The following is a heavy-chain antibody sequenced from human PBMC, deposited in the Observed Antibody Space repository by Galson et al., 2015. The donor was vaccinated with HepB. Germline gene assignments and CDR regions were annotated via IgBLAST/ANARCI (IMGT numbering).Heavy chain of an antibody. CDR2: ILPIFGTE. V-gene: IGHV1-69*13. CDR3: ASHSGGELETLENCMGV. J-gene: IGHJ6*02. CDR1: GVTFTTNP. D-gene: IGHD1-1*01. Sequence: SVKVSCKASGVTFTTNPISWVRQAPGQGLEWMGGILPIFGTENYAQKFEGRVTITADESTTTAYMELSSLRSEDTTIYYCASHSGGELETLENCMGVWGQGPTVSVSS.